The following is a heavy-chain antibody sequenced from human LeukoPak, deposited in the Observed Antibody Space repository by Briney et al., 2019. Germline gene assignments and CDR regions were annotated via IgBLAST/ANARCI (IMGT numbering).Heavy chain of an antibody. CDR1: GGSISSYY. V-gene: IGHV4-4*07. J-gene: IGHJ4*02. Sequence: SETLSLTCTVSGGSISSYYWSWIRQPAGKGLEWIGRIYTSGSTNYNPSLKSRVTMSVDTSKNQFSLKLSSVTAADTAVYYCATRRGYSGYAPFDYWGQGTLVTVSS. CDR3: ATRRGYSGYAPFDY. D-gene: IGHD5-12*01. CDR2: IYTSGST.